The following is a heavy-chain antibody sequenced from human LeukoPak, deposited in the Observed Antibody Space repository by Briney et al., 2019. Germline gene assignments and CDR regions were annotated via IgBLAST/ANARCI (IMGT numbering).Heavy chain of an antibody. J-gene: IGHJ6*03. CDR3: AKTMANYYYYYMDV. D-gene: IGHD4/OR15-4a*01. V-gene: IGHV4-34*01. Sequence: SETLSLTCAVYGGSFSGYYWSWIRQPPGKGLEWIGEINHSGSTNYNPSLKSRVTISVDTSKNQFSLKLSSVTAADTAVYYCAKTMANYYYYYMDVWGKGTTATVSS. CDR2: INHSGST. CDR1: GGSFSGYY.